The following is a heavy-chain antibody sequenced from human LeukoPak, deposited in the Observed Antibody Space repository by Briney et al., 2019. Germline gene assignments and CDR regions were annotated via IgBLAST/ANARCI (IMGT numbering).Heavy chain of an antibody. CDR3: ARGLSTL. Sequence: PGGSLTLSCAASGVTVSSNGMNWARLAPGKGLELVSFISSCGSTIYHSDSVKGRFTISRDNAKNSLYLQMNSLRAEDTAVYYCARGLSTLGGQGTLVTVSS. CDR2: ISSCGSTI. V-gene: IGHV3-48*03. CDR1: GVTVSSNG. J-gene: IGHJ4*02.